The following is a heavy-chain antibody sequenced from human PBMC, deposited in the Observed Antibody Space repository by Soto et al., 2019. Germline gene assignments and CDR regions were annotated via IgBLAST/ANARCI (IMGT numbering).Heavy chain of an antibody. CDR3: AKELVLVPAAMCRPEYYYGRDV. Sequence: PVGSLRLSCAASGFTFSSYGMHWVRQAPGKGLEWVAVISYDGSNKYYADSVKGRFTISRDNSKNTLYLQMNSLRAEDTAVYYCAKELVLVPAAMCRPEYYYGRDVWGQGRTVNVSS. J-gene: IGHJ6*01. V-gene: IGHV3-30*18. D-gene: IGHD2-2*01. CDR2: ISYDGSNK. CDR1: GFTFSSYG.